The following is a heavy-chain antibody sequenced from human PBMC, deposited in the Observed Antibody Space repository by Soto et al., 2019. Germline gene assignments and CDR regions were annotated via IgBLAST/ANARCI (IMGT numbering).Heavy chain of an antibody. V-gene: IGHV1-8*01. D-gene: IGHD2-2*02. J-gene: IGHJ6*02. CDR1: GYTFTSYD. CDR2: MNPNSGNT. CDR3: ARVRYRDSSTCYRLHYYYYDAMDV. Sequence: ASVKVSCKTSGYTFTSYDINWVRQAPGQGLEWMGWMNPNSGNTDSAQKFQGRVTLTRNTSINTAYMELSSLRSEDTAVYYCARVRYRDSSTCYRLHYYYYDAMDVWGQGTTVTVSS.